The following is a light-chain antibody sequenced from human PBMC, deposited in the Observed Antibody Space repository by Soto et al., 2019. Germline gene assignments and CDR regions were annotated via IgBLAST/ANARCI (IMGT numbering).Light chain of an antibody. V-gene: IGKV3-15*01. CDR2: GAS. CDR1: QGLRSN. J-gene: IGKJ5*01. CDR3: QQYNNWPRIT. Sequence: EIMLTHSPATLSVSPLERVGLXRMASQGLRSNLAWYQQKPGQAPRLLIFGASTRATGIPARFSGSGSGTEFTLTISSLQSEDFAVYYCQQYNNWPRITFGQGTRLET.